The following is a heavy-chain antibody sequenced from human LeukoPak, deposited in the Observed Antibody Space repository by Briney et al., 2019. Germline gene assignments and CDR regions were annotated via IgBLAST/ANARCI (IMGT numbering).Heavy chain of an antibody. D-gene: IGHD1-26*01. Sequence: LGASVKVSCKASGYTFTSYGISWVRQAPGQGLEWMGWISAYNGNTNYAQKLQGRVTMTTDTSTSTAYMELRSLRSDDTAVYYCARIPGSYVAGAFDIWGQGTMVTVSS. CDR3: ARIPGSYVAGAFDI. CDR1: GYTFTSYG. J-gene: IGHJ3*02. CDR2: ISAYNGNT. V-gene: IGHV1-18*01.